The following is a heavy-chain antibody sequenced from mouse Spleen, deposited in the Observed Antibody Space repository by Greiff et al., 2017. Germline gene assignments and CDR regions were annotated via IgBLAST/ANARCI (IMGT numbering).Heavy chain of an antibody. Sequence: EVQLVESGPELVKPGASVKMSCKASGYTFTDYNMHWVKQSHGKSLEWIGYINPNNGGTSYNQKFKGKATLTVNKSSSTAYMELRSLTSEDSAVYYCARENFYDYDGNYFDYWGQGTTLTVSS. J-gene: IGHJ2*01. CDR3: ARENFYDYDGNYFDY. CDR2: INPNNGGT. D-gene: IGHD2-4*01. CDR1: GYTFTDYN. V-gene: IGHV1-22*01.